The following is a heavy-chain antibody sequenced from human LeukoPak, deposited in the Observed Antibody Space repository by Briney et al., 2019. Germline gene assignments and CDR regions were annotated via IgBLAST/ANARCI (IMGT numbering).Heavy chain of an antibody. D-gene: IGHD3-10*02. J-gene: IGHJ6*04. V-gene: IGHV3-48*03. Sequence: GGSLRLSCAASGFIFTGYNMNWVRQAPGKGLEWISYISSSGRTIYYADSVKGRFTISRDNAKNSLYLQMNSLRAEDTAVYYCAELGITMIGGVWGKGTTVTISS. CDR1: GFIFTGYN. CDR3: AELGITMIGGV. CDR2: ISSSGRTI.